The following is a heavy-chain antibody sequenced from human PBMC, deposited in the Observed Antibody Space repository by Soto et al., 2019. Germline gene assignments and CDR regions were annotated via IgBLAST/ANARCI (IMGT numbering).Heavy chain of an antibody. J-gene: IGHJ4*02. CDR3: ARGRASGSYYLLDY. CDR2: ISYDGRNK. D-gene: IGHD3-10*01. CDR1: GFSLNDYG. V-gene: IGHV3-30*03. Sequence: GGSLRLSCAASGFSLNDYGMHWVRQPPGKGLEWVAGISYDGRNKYYTDSVRGRFTISRDTAIRTAYMEVSRLRSDDTAVYYCARGRASGSYYLLDYWGQGTLVTVSS.